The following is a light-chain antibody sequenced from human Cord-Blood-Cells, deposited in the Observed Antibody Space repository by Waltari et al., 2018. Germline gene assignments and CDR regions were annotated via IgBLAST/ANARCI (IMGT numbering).Light chain of an antibody. CDR3: CSYAGSSTWV. Sequence: QSALTQPASVSGLPGQSLTIPCTGTSRAVGCYNLVSWYQQHPGKAPKLTIYEGSKRPSGVSNRFSGSKSGNTASLTISGLQAEDEADYYCCSYAGSSTWVFGGGTKLTVL. J-gene: IGLJ3*02. CDR2: EGS. CDR1: SRAVGCYNL. V-gene: IGLV2-23*01.